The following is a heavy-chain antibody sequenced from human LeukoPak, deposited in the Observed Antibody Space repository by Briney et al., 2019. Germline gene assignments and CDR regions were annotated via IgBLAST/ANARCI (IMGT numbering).Heavy chain of an antibody. CDR3: ATTWPPATVTARGTRYYYYYGMDA. D-gene: IGHD4-17*01. CDR1: GYTLTELS. J-gene: IGHJ6*02. Sequence: ASVKVSCKVSGYTLTELSMHWVRQAPGKGLEWMGGFDPEDGETIYAQKFQGRVTMTEDTSTDTAYMELSSLRSEDTAVYYCATTWPPATVTARGTRYYYYYGMDAWGQGTTVTVSS. V-gene: IGHV1-24*01. CDR2: FDPEDGET.